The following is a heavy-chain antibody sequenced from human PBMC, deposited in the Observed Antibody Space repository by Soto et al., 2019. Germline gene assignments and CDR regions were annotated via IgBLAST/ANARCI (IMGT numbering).Heavy chain of an antibody. CDR2: ISYDGSNK. J-gene: IGHJ4*02. CDR3: ARGPSSLTRFDY. V-gene: IGHV3-30-3*01. Sequence: QVHLVASGGGVVQPGRSLRLSCAASGFSFSSYAMHWVRQAPGKGLEWVAVISYDGSNKYYADSVKGRFTISRDNSKNTLYLQMNSLRAEDTAVFYCARGPSSLTRFDYWGQGTLVTVSS. CDR1: GFSFSSYA. D-gene: IGHD2-2*01.